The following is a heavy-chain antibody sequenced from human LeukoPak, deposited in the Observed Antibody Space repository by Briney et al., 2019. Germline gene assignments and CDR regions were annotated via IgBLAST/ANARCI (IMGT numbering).Heavy chain of an antibody. J-gene: IGHJ4*02. CDR3: ARAYDFWSGSLGY. CDR1: GGSISSGSYY. D-gene: IGHD3-3*01. Sequence: SQTLSLTCTVSGGSISSGSYYWSWIRQPAGKGLEWIGRIYTSGSTNYNPSLKSQVTISVDTSKNQFSLKLSSVTAADTAVYYCARAYDFWSGSLGYWGQGTLVTVSS. CDR2: IYTSGST. V-gene: IGHV4-61*02.